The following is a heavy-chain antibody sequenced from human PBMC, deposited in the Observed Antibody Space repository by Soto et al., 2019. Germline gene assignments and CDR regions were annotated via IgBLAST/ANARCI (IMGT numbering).Heavy chain of an antibody. J-gene: IGHJ5*02. CDR3: ARRHSSGYDLSTKTPGWNWFDP. Sequence: QVQLVQSGAEVKKPGSSVKVSCKASGGTFSSYAISWVRQAPGQGLEWMGGIIPIFGTANYAQKFQGRVTINADESTSTAYMELSSLRSEDTAVYYCARRHSSGYDLSTKTPGWNWFDPWGQGTLVTVSS. D-gene: IGHD5-12*01. CDR2: IIPIFGTA. CDR1: GGTFSSYA. V-gene: IGHV1-69*01.